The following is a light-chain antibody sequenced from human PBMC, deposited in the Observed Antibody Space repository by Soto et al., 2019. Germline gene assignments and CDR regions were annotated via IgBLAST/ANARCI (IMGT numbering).Light chain of an antibody. V-gene: IGKV3-11*01. CDR2: DAS. CDR3: QLYGISPH. CDR1: QSISSY. J-gene: IGKJ5*01. Sequence: EVVLTQSPDTLSLPPGERASLSCRASQSISSYLAWYQQKPGQAPRLLIYDASSRATGIPARFSGSGSGTDFTLTINRLEPEDFAVYYCQLYGISPHFGQGTRLEI.